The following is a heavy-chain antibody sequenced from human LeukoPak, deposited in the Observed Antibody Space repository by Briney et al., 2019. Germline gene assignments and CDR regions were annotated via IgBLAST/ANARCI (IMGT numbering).Heavy chain of an antibody. CDR2: IYYSGST. Sequence: SETLSLTCTVSGGSISSYYWSWIRQPPGKGLEWIGYIYYSGSTNYNPSLKSRVTISVDTSKNQFSLKLSSVAAADTAVYYCARETLDWFDPWGQGTLVTVSS. V-gene: IGHV4-59*01. CDR3: ARETLDWFDP. J-gene: IGHJ5*02. CDR1: GGSISSYY.